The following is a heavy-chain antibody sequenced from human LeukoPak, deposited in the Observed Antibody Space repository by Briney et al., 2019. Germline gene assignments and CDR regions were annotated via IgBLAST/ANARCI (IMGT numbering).Heavy chain of an antibody. Sequence: SQTLSLTCTVSGGSISSGSYYWSWIRQPAGKGLEWIGRIYTSGSTNYNPSLKSRVTISVDTSKNQFSLKLSSVTAADTAVYYCARDQSGYSSSWDYYYYMDVWGKGTTVTISS. CDR2: IYTSGST. J-gene: IGHJ6*03. CDR3: ARDQSGYSSSWDYYYYMDV. CDR1: GGSISSGSYY. V-gene: IGHV4-61*02. D-gene: IGHD6-13*01.